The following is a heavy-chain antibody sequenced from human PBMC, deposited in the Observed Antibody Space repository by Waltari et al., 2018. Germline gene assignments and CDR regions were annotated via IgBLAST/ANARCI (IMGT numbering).Heavy chain of an antibody. V-gene: IGHV1-69*14. CDR1: GGTFSSYA. CDR2: IMPILGTA. D-gene: IGHD3-3*01. CDR3: ARVGGGYYYYMDV. Sequence: QVQLVQSGAEVKKPGSSVTVSCKASGGTFSSYAISWVRQAPGQGLEWMGGIMPILGTANYAQKFQGRVTITAEKSTSTAYMELSSLRSEDTAVYYCARVGGGYYYYMDVWGKGTTVTVSS. J-gene: IGHJ6*03.